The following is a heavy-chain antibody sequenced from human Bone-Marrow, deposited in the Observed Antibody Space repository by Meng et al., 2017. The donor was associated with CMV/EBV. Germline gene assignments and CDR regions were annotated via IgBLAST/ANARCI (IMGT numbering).Heavy chain of an antibody. J-gene: IGHJ4*02. D-gene: IGHD6-19*01. CDR3: ARTTLVSSGWYG. V-gene: IGHV1-2*02. CDR1: GYTFHGYY. CDR2: INPNSGGT. Sequence: SCKASGYTFHGYYMHWVRQAPGQGLEWMGWINPNSGGTNYAQKFQGRVTMTRDTSISTAYMELSRLRSDDTAVYYCARTTLVSSGWYGWGQGTLVTVSS.